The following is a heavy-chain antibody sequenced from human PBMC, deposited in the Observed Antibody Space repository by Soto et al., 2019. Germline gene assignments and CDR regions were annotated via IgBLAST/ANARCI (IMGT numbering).Heavy chain of an antibody. CDR2: ISGSGDST. D-gene: IGHD1-26*01. Sequence: EVQLLESGGGLVQPGGSLRLSCAASGFTFSSSAMSWVRQAPGKGLEWVSSISGSGDSTYFADSVKGRFTISRDNAKNTLYLQTSSLRAEDTAVDYCASWELLTWFDPWGQGTLVTVSS. J-gene: IGHJ5*02. CDR3: ASWELLTWFDP. V-gene: IGHV3-23*01. CDR1: GFTFSSSA.